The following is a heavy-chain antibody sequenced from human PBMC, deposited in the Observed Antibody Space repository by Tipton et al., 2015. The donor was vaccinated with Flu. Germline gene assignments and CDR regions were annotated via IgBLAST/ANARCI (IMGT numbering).Heavy chain of an antibody. V-gene: IGHV4-34*01. J-gene: IGHJ5*02. CDR2: INHSGST. Sequence: TLSLTCAVYGGSFSGYYWSWIRQPPGKGLEWIGEINHSGSTNYNPSLKSRVTISVDTSKNQFSLKLSSVTAADTAVYYCARDPVRIAAQENNWFDPWGQGTLVTVSS. CDR1: GGSFSGYY. D-gene: IGHD6-13*01. CDR3: ARDPVRIAAQENNWFDP.